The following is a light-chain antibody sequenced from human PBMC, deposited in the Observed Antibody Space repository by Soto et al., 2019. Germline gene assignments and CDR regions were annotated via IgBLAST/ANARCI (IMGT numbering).Light chain of an antibody. Sequence: EIVMTQSPATLSVSPGDRATLSCRASQSVSSNLAWYQQKPGQAPRLLIYGASTRATGIPARFSGSGSGAEFTLTISSLQSEDFELYYCQQYNSWPLTFGQGTRLEIK. CDR1: QSVSSN. CDR3: QQYNSWPLT. V-gene: IGKV3-15*01. CDR2: GAS. J-gene: IGKJ5*01.